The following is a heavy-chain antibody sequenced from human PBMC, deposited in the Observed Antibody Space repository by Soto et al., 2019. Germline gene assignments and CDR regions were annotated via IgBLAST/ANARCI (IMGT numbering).Heavy chain of an antibody. D-gene: IGHD3-10*01. Sequence: QVQLVQSGAEVKKPGASVTVSCKASGYTFTSYGISWVRQAPGQGLEWMGWISAYNGNTNYAQKLQGRVTMTTDTSTSTAYMELRSLRSDDTAVYYCARDRLETHKVVGFGKLGTPDYWGQGTLVTVSS. CDR3: ARDRLETHKVVGFGKLGTPDY. J-gene: IGHJ4*02. CDR2: ISAYNGNT. CDR1: GYTFTSYG. V-gene: IGHV1-18*01.